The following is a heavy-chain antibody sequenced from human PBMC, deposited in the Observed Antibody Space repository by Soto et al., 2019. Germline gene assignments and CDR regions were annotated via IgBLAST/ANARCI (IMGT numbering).Heavy chain of an antibody. CDR2: IWYDGSNK. CDR3: ARAPVAGEFDY. Sequence: QVQLVESGGGVVQPGRSLRLSCAASGFTFSSYGMHWVRQAPGKGLEWVAVIWYDGSNKYYADSVKGRFTISRDNSKNTLYLQMNSLRAEDTAVYYCARAPVAGEFDYWGQGTLVAVSS. D-gene: IGHD6-19*01. J-gene: IGHJ4*02. V-gene: IGHV3-33*01. CDR1: GFTFSSYG.